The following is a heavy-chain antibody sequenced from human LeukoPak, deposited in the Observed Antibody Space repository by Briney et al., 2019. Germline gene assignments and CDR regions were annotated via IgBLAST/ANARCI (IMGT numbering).Heavy chain of an antibody. CDR1: GFTFSSYE. Sequence: PGGSLRLSCAASGFTFSSYEMNWVRQAPGKGLEWVSYITSRGSTTHYADSVKGRFTISRDNAKNSLYLQMNSLRAEDTAVYYCARDSAVFGCTAWGQGTQVTVSS. J-gene: IGHJ5*02. D-gene: IGHD6-19*01. V-gene: IGHV3-48*03. CDR3: ARDSAVFGCTA. CDR2: ITSRGSTT.